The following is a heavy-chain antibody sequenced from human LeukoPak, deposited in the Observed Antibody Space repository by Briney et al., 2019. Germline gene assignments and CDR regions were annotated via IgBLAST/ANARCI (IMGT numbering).Heavy chain of an antibody. D-gene: IGHD3-3*02. CDR3: ARVGDHFHWNLDL. CDR1: GFTLSTYY. V-gene: IGHV3-53*01. CDR2: IYSGATT. J-gene: IGHJ2*01. Sequence: GGSLRLSCAASGFTLSTYYMNWVRQAPGMGLEWVSIIYSGATTYYADSVKGRFTISRDTSKNTVSLQMNSLRADDTAVYFCARVGDHFHWNLDLWGRGTLVTVSS.